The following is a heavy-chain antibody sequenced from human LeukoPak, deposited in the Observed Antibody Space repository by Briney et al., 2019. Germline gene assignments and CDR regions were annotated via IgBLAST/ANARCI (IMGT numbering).Heavy chain of an antibody. CDR2: ISYDGSNK. D-gene: IGHD4-17*01. Sequence: GGSRRLSCAASGFTFSNYAMHWVRQAPGKGLEWVAVISYDGSNKYYADSVKGRFTISRDNSKNTLYLQMNSLRAEDTAVYYCARERLYGDCGVYYYGMDVWGQGTTVTVSS. J-gene: IGHJ6*02. CDR1: GFTFSNYA. CDR3: ARERLYGDCGVYYYGMDV. V-gene: IGHV3-30-3*01.